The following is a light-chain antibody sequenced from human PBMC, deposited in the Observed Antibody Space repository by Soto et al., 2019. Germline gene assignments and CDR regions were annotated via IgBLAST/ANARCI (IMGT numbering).Light chain of an antibody. V-gene: IGKV3-15*01. J-gene: IGKJ5*01. CDR1: QSVSSN. CDR3: QQSSDWPPIT. CDR2: GAS. Sequence: EIVMTQSPATLSVSPGERATLSCRASQSVSSNLAWYQQKPGQAPRLLIYGASTRATGVPARFSGSGSGTEFTLTIDSLQSEDFAVYYCQQSSDWPPITFGQGTRLKIK.